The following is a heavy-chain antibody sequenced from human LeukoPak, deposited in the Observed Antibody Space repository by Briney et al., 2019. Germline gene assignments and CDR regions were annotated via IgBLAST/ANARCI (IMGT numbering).Heavy chain of an antibody. CDR3: ARRVSSGYYYFDY. D-gene: IGHD3-22*01. Sequence: PSETLSLTCTVSSVSITTYYWSWIRQTPGKGLELIGYTYYSGSTNYNPSLKSRVTISIDKSKNQFSLSLSSVTAADTAMYYCARRVSSGYYYFDYWGQGTLVTVSS. CDR2: TYYSGST. V-gene: IGHV4-59*01. J-gene: IGHJ4*02. CDR1: SVSITTYY.